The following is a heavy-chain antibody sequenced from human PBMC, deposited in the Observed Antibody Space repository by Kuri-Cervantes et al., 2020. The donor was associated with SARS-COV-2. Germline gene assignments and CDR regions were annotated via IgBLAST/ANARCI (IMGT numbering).Heavy chain of an antibody. CDR1: GYSISSGYY. V-gene: IGHV4-38-2*01. CDR3: ARVGSALRRDFDY. J-gene: IGHJ4*02. CDR2: IYHSGST. D-gene: IGHD6-25*01. Sequence: SETLSLTCAVSGYSISSGYYWGWIRQPPAKGLEWIGSIYHSGSTYYNPSLKSRVTISVDTSKNQFSLKLSSVTAADTAVYYCARVGSALRRDFDYWGQGTLVTVSS.